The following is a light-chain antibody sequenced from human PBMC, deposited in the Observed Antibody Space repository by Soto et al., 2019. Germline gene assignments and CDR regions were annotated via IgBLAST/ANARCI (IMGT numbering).Light chain of an antibody. Sequence: EIVSTQSPGTLSLSPGERPTLSCRAVQSVLSNYVAWYHHKPGQAPRLLIFGASTTATGIPDRFSGSGSGTEFTLTISSLQSEDFAVYYCQQYNSWPPITFGQGTRLEIK. CDR1: QSVLSN. CDR3: QQYNSWPPIT. V-gene: IGKV3-15*01. J-gene: IGKJ5*01. CDR2: GAS.